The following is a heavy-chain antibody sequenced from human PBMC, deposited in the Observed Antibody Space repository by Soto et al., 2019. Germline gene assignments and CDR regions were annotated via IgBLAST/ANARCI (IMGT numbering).Heavy chain of an antibody. J-gene: IGHJ6*02. CDR3: ARAGIVVVPAAIYYYYYGMDV. V-gene: IGHV1-3*01. D-gene: IGHD2-2*02. Sequence: ASVKVSCKASGYTFTSYAMQWVRQAPGQRLEWMGWINAGNGNTKYSQKFQGRVTITRDTSASTAYMELSSLRSEDTAVYYCARAGIVVVPAAIYYYYYGMDVWGQGTTVTVSS. CDR2: INAGNGNT. CDR1: GYTFTSYA.